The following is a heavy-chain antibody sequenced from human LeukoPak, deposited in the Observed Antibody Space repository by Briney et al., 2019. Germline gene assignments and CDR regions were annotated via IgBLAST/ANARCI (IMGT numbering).Heavy chain of an antibody. J-gene: IGHJ5*02. V-gene: IGHV4-39*07. Sequence: SETLSLTCTVSGGSISSSSYYWGWIRQPPGKGLGWIGSIYYSGSTYYNPSLKSRVTISVDTSKNQFSLKLSSVTAADTAVYYCARVYTAAAGTPYNWFDPWGQGTLVTVSS. D-gene: IGHD6-13*01. CDR1: GGSISSSSYY. CDR3: ARVYTAAAGTPYNWFDP. CDR2: IYYSGST.